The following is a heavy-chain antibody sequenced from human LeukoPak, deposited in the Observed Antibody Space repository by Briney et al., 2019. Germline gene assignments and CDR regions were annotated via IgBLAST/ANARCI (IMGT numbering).Heavy chain of an antibody. CDR1: GFTFSQYS. CDR3: ARDAGNSGYRCYL. D-gene: IGHD5-12*01. Sequence: GGSLRLSCAASGFTFSQYSMNWVRQAPGKGLEWVSHIRSSSETFYADSVKGRFTISRDNARNSLYLQMNNLRGEDTAIYYCARDAGNSGYRCYLWGQGTLVTVSS. J-gene: IGHJ5*02. CDR2: IRSSSET. V-gene: IGHV3-48*01.